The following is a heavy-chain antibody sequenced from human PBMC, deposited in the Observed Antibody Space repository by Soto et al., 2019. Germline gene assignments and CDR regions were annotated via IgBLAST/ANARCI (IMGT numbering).Heavy chain of an antibody. CDR3: EIDYSGTYKDCVDP. D-gene: IGHD1-26*01. CDR2: ITPGNGKT. V-gene: IGHV1-3*01. CDR1: GYSFTNYA. Sequence: ASVKVSCKASGYSFTNYAIHWVRQAPGQRPEWMGWITPGNGKTKYSESFQGRVTTTRNKSASTVYMELSSLCLFDTYVYYREIDYSGTYKDCVDPWG. J-gene: IGHJ5*02.